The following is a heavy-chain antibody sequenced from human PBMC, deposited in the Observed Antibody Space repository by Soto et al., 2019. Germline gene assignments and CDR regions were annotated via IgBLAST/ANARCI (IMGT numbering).Heavy chain of an antibody. J-gene: IGHJ4*02. Sequence: QVQLQESGPGLVKPSQTLSLTCTVSGGSISSGDYYWSWIRQPPGKGLEWIGYIYYSGSTYYNPSLTSRVTISVDTSKNQFSLKLSSVTAADTAVYYCARDGSGYDALFDYWGQGTLVTVSS. CDR3: ARDGSGYDALFDY. CDR1: GGSISSGDYY. CDR2: IYYSGST. V-gene: IGHV4-30-4*01. D-gene: IGHD5-12*01.